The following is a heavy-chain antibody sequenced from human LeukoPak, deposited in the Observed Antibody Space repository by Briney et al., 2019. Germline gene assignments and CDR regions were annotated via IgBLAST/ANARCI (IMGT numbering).Heavy chain of an antibody. Sequence: ASETLSLTCAVYGGSFSGYYWSWIRQPPGKGLEWIGEINHGGSTNYNPSLKSRVTISVDTSENQFSLKLSSVTAADTAVYYCARARMGYYYYGMDVWGQGTTVTVSS. CDR3: ARARMGYYYYGMDV. J-gene: IGHJ6*02. D-gene: IGHD3-16*01. CDR2: INHGGST. V-gene: IGHV4-34*01. CDR1: GGSFSGYY.